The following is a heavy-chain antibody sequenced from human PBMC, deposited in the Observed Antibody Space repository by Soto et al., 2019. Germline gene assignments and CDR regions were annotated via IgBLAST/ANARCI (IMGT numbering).Heavy chain of an antibody. J-gene: IGHJ6*02. CDR3: ARDGWSGYYIYYGMDV. Sequence: PSETLSLTCTVSGGSVSSGSYYWSWIRQPPGKGLEWIGYIYYSGSTNYNASLKSRVTISVDTSKNQFSLKLSSVTAADTAVYYCARDGWSGYYIYYGMDVWGQGTTVTVSS. V-gene: IGHV4-61*01. CDR1: GGSVSSGSYY. D-gene: IGHD3-3*01. CDR2: IYYSGST.